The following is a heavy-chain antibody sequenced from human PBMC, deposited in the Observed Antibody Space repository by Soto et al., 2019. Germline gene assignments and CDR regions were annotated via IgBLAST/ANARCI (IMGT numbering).Heavy chain of an antibody. V-gene: IGHV1-69*13. J-gene: IGHJ5*02. CDR3: ANDGRPSNWFDP. CDR2: IIPIFGTA. Sequence: ASVKVSCKASGGTFSSYAISWVRQAPGQGLEWMGGIIPIFGTANYAQKFQGRVTITADESTSTAYMELSSLGSEDTAVYYCANDGRPSNWFDPWGQGTLVTVPQ. D-gene: IGHD1-1*01. CDR1: GGTFSSYA.